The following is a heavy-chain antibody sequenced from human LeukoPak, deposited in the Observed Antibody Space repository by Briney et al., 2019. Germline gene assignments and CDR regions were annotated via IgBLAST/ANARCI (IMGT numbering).Heavy chain of an antibody. CDR2: ISYDGSNK. V-gene: IGHV3-30*04. D-gene: IGHD3-22*01. CDR3: ARNTLPYYYDSSGYYDY. J-gene: IGHJ4*02. CDR1: GFTFSSYA. Sequence: GGSLRLSCAASGFTFSSYAMHWVRQAPGKGLEWVAVISYDGSNKYYADSVKGRFTISRDNSKNTLYLQMNSLRAEDTAVYYCARNTLPYYYDSSGYYDYWGQGTLVTVSS.